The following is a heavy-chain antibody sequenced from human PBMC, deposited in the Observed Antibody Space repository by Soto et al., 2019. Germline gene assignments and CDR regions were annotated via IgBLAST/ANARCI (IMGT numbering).Heavy chain of an antibody. CDR3: ASGDWLATPPTDY. J-gene: IGHJ4*02. CDR2: IYYSGST. D-gene: IGHD3-9*01. Sequence: SETLSLTCTVSGGSISSGDYYWSWIRQPPGKGLEWIGYIYYSGSTYYNPSLKSRVTISVDTSKNQFSLKLSSVTAADTAVYYCASGDWLATPPTDYWGQGTLVTVSS. V-gene: IGHV4-30-4*01. CDR1: GGSISSGDYY.